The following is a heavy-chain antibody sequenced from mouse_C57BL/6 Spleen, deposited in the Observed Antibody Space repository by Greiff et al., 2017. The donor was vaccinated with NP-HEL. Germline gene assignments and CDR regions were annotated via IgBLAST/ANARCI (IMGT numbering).Heavy chain of an antibody. V-gene: IGHV1-50*01. Sequence: VKLQQPGAELVKPGASVKLSCKASGYTFTSYWMQWVNQRPGQGLEWIGEIDPSDSYTNYNQKFKGKATLTVDTSSSTAYMQLSSLTSEDSAVYYCARFDYYGNYDAMDYWGQGTSVTVSS. CDR3: ARFDYYGNYDAMDY. CDR1: GYTFTSYW. J-gene: IGHJ4*01. CDR2: IDPSDSYT. D-gene: IGHD2-1*01.